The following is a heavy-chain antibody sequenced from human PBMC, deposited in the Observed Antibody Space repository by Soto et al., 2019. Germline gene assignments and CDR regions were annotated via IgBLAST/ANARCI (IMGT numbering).Heavy chain of an antibody. D-gene: IGHD1-7*01. V-gene: IGHV3-30*18. CDR2: ITYDGSNK. Sequence: GGSLRLSCQASGFNFDNYGMHWVRQAPGKGLEWVAVITYDGSNKYYADSVKGRFTISRDNSKNTLSLHLNTLKPGDTAVYHCAKDRVGGTFYTPLGFWGQGTLVTVSS. J-gene: IGHJ4*02. CDR3: AKDRVGGTFYTPLGF. CDR1: GFNFDNYG.